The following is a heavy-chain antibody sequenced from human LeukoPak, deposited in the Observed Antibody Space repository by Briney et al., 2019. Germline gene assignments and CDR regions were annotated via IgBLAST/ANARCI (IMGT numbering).Heavy chain of an antibody. CDR3: ARGRRWFVDY. CDR1: GGSFSGYY. D-gene: IGHD3-10*01. CDR2: INHSGST. V-gene: IGHV4-34*01. Sequence: PSETLSLTCAVYGGSFSGYYWSWIRQPPGKGLEWIGEINHSGSTNYNPSLKSRVTISVDTSKNQFSLKLSSVTAADTAVYYCARGRRWFVDYWGQGTLVTVSS. J-gene: IGHJ4*02.